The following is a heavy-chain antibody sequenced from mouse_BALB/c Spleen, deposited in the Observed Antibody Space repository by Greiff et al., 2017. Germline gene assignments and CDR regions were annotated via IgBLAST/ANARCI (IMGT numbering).Heavy chain of an antibody. Sequence: EVQLQESGPGLVKPSQSLSLTCTVTGYSITSDYAWNWIRQFPGNKLEWMGYISYSGSTSYNPSLKSRISITRDTSKNQFFLQLNSVTTEDTATYYCARPYRYDPVFAYWGQGTLVTVSA. CDR3: ARPYRYDPVFAY. V-gene: IGHV3-2*02. J-gene: IGHJ3*01. CDR2: ISYSGST. D-gene: IGHD2-14*01. CDR1: GYSITSDYA.